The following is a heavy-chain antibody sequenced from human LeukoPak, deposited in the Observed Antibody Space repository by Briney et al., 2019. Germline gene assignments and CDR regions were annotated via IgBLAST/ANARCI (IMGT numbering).Heavy chain of an antibody. CDR1: GGSISSYY. J-gene: IGHJ4*02. CDR2: IYYSGST. V-gene: IGHV4-59*12. CDR3: AREGSDSSSWYDY. D-gene: IGHD6-13*01. Sequence: SETLSLTCTVSGGSISSYYWSWIRQPPGKGLEWIGYIYYSGSTNYNPSLKSRVTISVDTSKNQFSLKLSSVTAADTAVYYCAREGSDSSSWYDYWGQGTLVTVSS.